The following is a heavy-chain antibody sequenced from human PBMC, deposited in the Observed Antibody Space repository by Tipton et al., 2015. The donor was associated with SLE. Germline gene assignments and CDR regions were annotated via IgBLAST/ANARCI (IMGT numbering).Heavy chain of an antibody. V-gene: IGHV3-21*03. Sequence: GSLRLSCAASGFTFSGYSMNWVRRAPGKGLDWVSSISTTSSYIYYADSVKGRFTISRDNARNSLYLQMNSLRAEDTAVYYCVRDLGGSYYGGYYFDYWGQGTLVTVSS. D-gene: IGHD1-26*01. CDR1: GFTFSGYS. J-gene: IGHJ4*02. CDR3: VRDLGGSYYGGYYFDY. CDR2: ISTTSSYI.